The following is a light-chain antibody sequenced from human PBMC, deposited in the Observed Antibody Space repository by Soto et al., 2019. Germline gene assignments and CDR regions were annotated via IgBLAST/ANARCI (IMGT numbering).Light chain of an antibody. CDR3: QQRSNWPPIT. J-gene: IGKJ5*01. CDR1: QSVDNSY. CDR2: GAS. Sequence: IVLTQSPGTLSLSSGERATLSCKTSQSVDNSYLAWYQHKHGQPPRLLIYGASGRATGIPDRFRASGSGTDFTLTITRLEPEDFAVYYCQQRSNWPPITFGQGTRLEIK. V-gene: IGKV3D-20*02.